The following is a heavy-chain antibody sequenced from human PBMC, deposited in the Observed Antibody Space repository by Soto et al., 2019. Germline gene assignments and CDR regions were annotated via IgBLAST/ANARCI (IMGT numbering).Heavy chain of an antibody. CDR3: ASSGRGYYDSSGYYNRDFRYYFDY. J-gene: IGHJ4*02. V-gene: IGHV1-18*01. Sequence: ASVKVSCKASGYTFTSYGISWVRQAPGQGLEWMGWISAYNGNTNYAQKLQGRVTMTTDTSTSTAYMELRSLRSDDTAVYYCASSGRGYYDSSGYYNRDFRYYFDYWGQGTLVTVSS. CDR2: ISAYNGNT. D-gene: IGHD3-22*01. CDR1: GYTFTSYG.